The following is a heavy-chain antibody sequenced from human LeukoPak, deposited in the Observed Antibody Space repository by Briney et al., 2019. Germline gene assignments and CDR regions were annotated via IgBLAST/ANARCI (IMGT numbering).Heavy chain of an antibody. CDR1: GFTFSSYG. CDR2: ISFDGINK. V-gene: IGHV3-30*18. D-gene: IGHD3-22*01. J-gene: IGHJ4*02. CDR3: AKAKGEVVAAADN. Sequence: GGSLRLSCAASGFTFSSYGMHWVRQAPGKGLEWVAVISFDGINKYYAESVKGRFTISRDNSKKTLYLQMNSLRSEDTAVYCCAKAKGEVVAAADNWGQGSLVSVPS.